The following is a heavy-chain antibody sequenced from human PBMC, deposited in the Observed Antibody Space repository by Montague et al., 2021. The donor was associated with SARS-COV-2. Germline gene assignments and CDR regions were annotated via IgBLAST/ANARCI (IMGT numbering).Heavy chain of an antibody. J-gene: IGHJ6*02. Sequence: SLRLSCAASGFTFSSYEMNWVRQAPGKGLEWVSYISSSGSTIYYADSVKGRFTISRDNAKNSLYLQMNSLRAEDTAVYYCARDLPLIIMVRGVTFGYYCMDVWGQGTTGTVSS. CDR1: GFTFSSYE. CDR2: ISSSGSTI. V-gene: IGHV3-48*03. CDR3: ARDLPLIIMVRGVTFGYYCMDV. D-gene: IGHD3-10*01.